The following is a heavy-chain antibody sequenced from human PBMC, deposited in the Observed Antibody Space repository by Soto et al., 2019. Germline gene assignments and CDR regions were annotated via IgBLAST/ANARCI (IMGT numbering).Heavy chain of an antibody. CDR2: IYYSGST. CDR1: GGSISSYY. CDR3: ARVNGDYDLVRAIDY. Sequence: ETLSLTCTVSGGSISSYYWSWIRQPPGKGLEWIGYIYYSGSTNYNPSLKSRVTISVDTSKNQFSLKLSSVTAADTAVYYCARVNGDYDLVRAIDYWGQGTLVTVSS. V-gene: IGHV4-59*01. J-gene: IGHJ4*02. D-gene: IGHD4-17*01.